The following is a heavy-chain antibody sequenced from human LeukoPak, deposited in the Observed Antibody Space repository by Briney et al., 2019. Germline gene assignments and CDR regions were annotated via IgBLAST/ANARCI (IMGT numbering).Heavy chain of an antibody. J-gene: IGHJ2*01. CDR2: IHYAGST. V-gene: IGHV4-59*01. CDR3: AKSRSGTAWYFDL. CDR1: GGSISSYC. Sequence: PSETLSLTCTVSGGSISSYCWSWVRQPPGKGLEWIAYIHYAGSTKNYPSLVKRVSTSVDTSKNRFSLKLRSVTAADTAVYSCAKSRSGTAWYFDLWGGGTLVTVSS. D-gene: IGHD3-10*01.